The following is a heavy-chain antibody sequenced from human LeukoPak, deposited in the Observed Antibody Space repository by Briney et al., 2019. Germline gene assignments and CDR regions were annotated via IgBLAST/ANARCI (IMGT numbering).Heavy chain of an antibody. CDR2: ISSSSSYI. CDR1: GFTFSSYA. V-gene: IGHV3-21*01. CDR3: ARDWTEVGGASGSEYYFDY. Sequence: GGSLRLSCAASGFTFSSYAMSWVRQAPGKGLEWVSSISSSSSYIYYADSVKGRFTISRDNAKNSLYLQMNSLRAEDTAVYYCARDWTEVGGASGSEYYFDYWGQGTLVTVSS. D-gene: IGHD3-10*01. J-gene: IGHJ4*02.